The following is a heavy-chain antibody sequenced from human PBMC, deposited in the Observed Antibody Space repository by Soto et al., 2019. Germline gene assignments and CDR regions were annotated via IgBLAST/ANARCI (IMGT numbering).Heavy chain of an antibody. D-gene: IGHD5-12*01. J-gene: IGHJ3*02. CDR1: GFTFDDYA. CDR2: ISWNSGSI. Sequence: EVQLVESGGGLVQPGRSLRLSCAASGFTFDDYAMHWVRQAPGKGLEWVSGISWNSGSIGYADSVKGRFTISRDNAKNSLYLQMNSLRAEDTALYYCAKGERNRSAGVDWDAFDIWGQGTMVTVSS. V-gene: IGHV3-9*01. CDR3: AKGERNRSAGVDWDAFDI.